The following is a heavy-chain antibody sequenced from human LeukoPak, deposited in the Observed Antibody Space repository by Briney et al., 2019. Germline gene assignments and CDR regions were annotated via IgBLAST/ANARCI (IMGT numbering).Heavy chain of an antibody. CDR1: GGTFSNYA. D-gene: IGHD5-18*01. Sequence: SVKLSCKASGGTFSNYAITWVRQAPGQGLEWMGGIIPIFGTTTYAQKFQGRVTIAADKSTSTAYMELSSLRSEDTAVYYCARGAQGYSLSNGPDYWGQGTLVTVSS. J-gene: IGHJ4*02. CDR2: IIPIFGTT. CDR3: ARGAQGYSLSNGPDY. V-gene: IGHV1-69*06.